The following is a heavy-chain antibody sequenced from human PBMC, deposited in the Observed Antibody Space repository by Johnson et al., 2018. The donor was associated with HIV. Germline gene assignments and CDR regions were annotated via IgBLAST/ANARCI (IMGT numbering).Heavy chain of an antibody. D-gene: IGHD6-19*01. CDR2: ISYDGSNK. CDR3: ARASHSSGWYGGAFDI. V-gene: IGHV3-30-3*01. Sequence: VQLVESGGGVVQPGRSLRLSCAASGFTFSSYAMHWVRQAPGKGLEWVAVISYDGSNKYYADSVKGRFTISRDNSKTTLYLQMNSLRAEDTAVYYCARASHSSGWYGGAFDIWGQGTMVTVSS. J-gene: IGHJ3*02. CDR1: GFTFSSYA.